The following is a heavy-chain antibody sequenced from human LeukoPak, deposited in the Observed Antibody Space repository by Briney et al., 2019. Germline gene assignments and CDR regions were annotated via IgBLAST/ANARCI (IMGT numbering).Heavy chain of an antibody. V-gene: IGHV7-4-1*02. CDR2: INTNTGNP. CDR3: ARGGIGDPLRGDY. CDR1: GYTFSSYT. Sequence: ASVKVSCKTSGYTFSSYTITWVRQAPGQGLQWMGWINTNTGNPTYAQGFTGRYVFSLDTSVSTAYLQIRSLKDEDTAVYYCARGGIGDPLRGDYWGQGTLVTVSS. D-gene: IGHD3-16*01. J-gene: IGHJ4*02.